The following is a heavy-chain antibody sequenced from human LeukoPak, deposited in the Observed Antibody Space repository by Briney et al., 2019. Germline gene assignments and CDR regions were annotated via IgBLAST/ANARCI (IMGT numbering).Heavy chain of an antibody. D-gene: IGHD6-13*01. Sequence: PGGSLRLSCAASGFTFDDYGMSWVRQAPGKGLVWVSRINSDGSSTSYADSVKGRFTISRDNAKNTLYLQMNSLRAEDTAVYYCARAAAGGFDYWGQGTLVTVSS. CDR2: INSDGSST. CDR1: GFTFDDYG. CDR3: ARAAAGGFDY. J-gene: IGHJ4*02. V-gene: IGHV3-74*01.